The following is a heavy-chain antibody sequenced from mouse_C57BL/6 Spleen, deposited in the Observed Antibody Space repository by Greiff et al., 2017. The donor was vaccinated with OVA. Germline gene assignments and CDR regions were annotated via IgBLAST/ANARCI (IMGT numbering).Heavy chain of an antibody. CDR1: GYSFTGYY. D-gene: IGHD1-1*01. CDR3: ARSDYYGSSFYFDY. Sequence: ESGPELVKPGASVKISCKASGYSFTGYYMNWVKQSPEKSLEWIGEINPSTGGTTYNQKFKAKATLTVDKSSSTAYMQLKSLTSEDSAVYYCARSDYYGSSFYFDYWGQGTTLTVSS. J-gene: IGHJ2*01. CDR2: INPSTGGT. V-gene: IGHV1-42*01.